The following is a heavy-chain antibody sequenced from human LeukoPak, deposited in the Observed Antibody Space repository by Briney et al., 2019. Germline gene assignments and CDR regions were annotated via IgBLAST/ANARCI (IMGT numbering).Heavy chain of an antibody. CDR2: IYTSGST. Sequence: PSETLSLTCTVSGGSISSGSYYWSWIRQPAGKGLEWIGRIYTSGSTNYNPSLKSRVTISVDTSKNQFSLKLSSVTAADTAVYYCARSGATVKGGDAFDIWGQGTMVTVSS. D-gene: IGHD4-17*01. J-gene: IGHJ3*02. CDR1: GGSISSGSYY. V-gene: IGHV4-61*02. CDR3: ARSGATVKGGDAFDI.